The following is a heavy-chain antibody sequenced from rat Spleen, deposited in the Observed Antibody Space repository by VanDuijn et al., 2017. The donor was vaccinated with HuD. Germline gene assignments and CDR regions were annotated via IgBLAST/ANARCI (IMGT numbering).Heavy chain of an antibody. V-gene: IGHV5-29*01. CDR3: ARQFITTRYFDY. Sequence: EVQLVESDGGLVQSGRSLKLSCAASGFTFSDFYMAWVRQAPTKGLEWVATITYDGSGTYYRDSVKGRFTFSRDNAKSTLYLQMDSLRSEDTATYYCARQFITTRYFDYWGQGVVVTVSS. J-gene: IGHJ2*01. CDR2: ITYDGSGT. D-gene: IGHD1-10*01. CDR1: GFTFSDFY.